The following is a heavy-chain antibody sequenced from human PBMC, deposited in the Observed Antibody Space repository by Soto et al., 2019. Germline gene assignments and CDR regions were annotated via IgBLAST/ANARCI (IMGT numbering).Heavy chain of an antibody. V-gene: IGHV1-69*01. CDR1: GGTFSSYA. CDR3: ARGVRGVSSCSSTSCYPHCYYGMDV. CDR2: IIPIFGTA. J-gene: IGHJ6*01. Sequence: QVQLVQSGAEVKKPGSSVKVSCKASGGTFSSYAISWVRQAPGQGLEWMGGIIPIFGTANYAQKFQGRVTITADESTSTAYMELSSLRSEDTAVYYCARGVRGVSSCSSTSCYPHCYYGMDVWGQGTTVTVSS. D-gene: IGHD2-2*01.